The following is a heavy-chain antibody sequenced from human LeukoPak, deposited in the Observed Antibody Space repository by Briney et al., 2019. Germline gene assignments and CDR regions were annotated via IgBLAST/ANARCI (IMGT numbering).Heavy chain of an antibody. V-gene: IGHV3-30-3*01. D-gene: IGHD2-15*01. CDR1: GFTFSSYA. CDR3: AKGACSGGSCNTDY. Sequence: GGSLRLSCAASGFTFSSYAMHWVRQAPGKGLEWVAVISYDGSNKYYADSVKGRFTISRDNSKNTLYLQMNSLRAEDTAVYYCAKGACSGGSCNTDYWGQGTLVTVSS. J-gene: IGHJ4*02. CDR2: ISYDGSNK.